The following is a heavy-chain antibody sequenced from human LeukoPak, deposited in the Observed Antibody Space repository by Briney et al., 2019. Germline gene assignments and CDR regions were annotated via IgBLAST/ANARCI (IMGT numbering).Heavy chain of an antibody. J-gene: IGHJ3*02. V-gene: IGHV3-21*01. Sequence: GGSLRLFCAASGFTFSSYSMNWVRQAPGKGLEWVSSISSSSSYIYYADSVKGRFTISRDNAKNSLYLQMNSLRAEDTAVYYCARDRSGIRFLEWLLEDAFDIWGQGTMVTVSS. CDR1: GFTFSSYS. CDR3: ARDRSGIRFLEWLLEDAFDI. CDR2: ISSSSSYI. D-gene: IGHD3-3*01.